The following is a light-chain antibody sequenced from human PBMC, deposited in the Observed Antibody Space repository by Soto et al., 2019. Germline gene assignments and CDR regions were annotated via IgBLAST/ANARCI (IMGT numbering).Light chain of an antibody. V-gene: IGLV2-8*01. CDR1: SSDVGGYNY. J-gene: IGLJ2*01. CDR3: SSYAGSNNWVV. CDR2: ELS. Sequence: QAVVTQPPSASGSPGQSVTISCTGTSSDVGGYNYVSWYQQHPGKAPKLMIYELSKRPSGVPDRFSGSKSGNTASLTVSGLQAEDEADYYCSSYAGSNNWVVFGGGTKLTVL.